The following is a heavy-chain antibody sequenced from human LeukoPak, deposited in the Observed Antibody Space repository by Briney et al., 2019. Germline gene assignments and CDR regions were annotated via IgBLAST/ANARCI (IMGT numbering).Heavy chain of an antibody. J-gene: IGHJ4*02. Sequence: PGGSLRLSCAASGFTFSNAWMSWVRQAPGKGLEWVGRIKSKTDGGTTDYAAPVKGRFTISRDDSKNTLYLQMNSLKTEDTAVYYCTTLSDYDFWSGYPYYFDCWGQGTLVTVSS. V-gene: IGHV3-15*01. CDR1: GFTFSNAW. CDR2: IKSKTDGGTT. D-gene: IGHD3-3*01. CDR3: TTLSDYDFWSGYPYYFDC.